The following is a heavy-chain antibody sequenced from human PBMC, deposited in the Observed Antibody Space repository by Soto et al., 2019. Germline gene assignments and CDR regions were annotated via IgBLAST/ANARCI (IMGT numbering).Heavy chain of an antibody. Sequence: PSDTLSLTCTVSCGSITSSSYYWGWIRQPPGEGLEWIGSIYCSGSTYYNPSLKSRVTISVDTSKNQFSLKLSSVTAADAAVYYCASYGRGTYYYGYYFHHWGQGTPVTVSS. V-gene: IGHV4-39*01. J-gene: IGHJ4*02. D-gene: IGHD3-10*01. CDR1: CGSITSSSYY. CDR2: IYCSGST. CDR3: ASYGRGTYYYGYYFHH.